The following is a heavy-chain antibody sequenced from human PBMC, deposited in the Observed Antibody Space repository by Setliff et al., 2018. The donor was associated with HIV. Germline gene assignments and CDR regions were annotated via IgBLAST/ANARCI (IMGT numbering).Heavy chain of an antibody. D-gene: IGHD5-12*01. CDR2: IYHGGNT. CDR1: GGSISSNSW. J-gene: IGHJ3*02. Sequence: SETLSLTCDVSGGSISSNSWWTWVRQPPGKGLEWIGQIYHGGNTRYNPSLKSRLTMSIDKSKNQVSLELSSVTAADTAVYFCARVVPREVAPGGFDIWGQGTMVTVSS. V-gene: IGHV4-4*02. CDR3: ARVVPREVAPGGFDI.